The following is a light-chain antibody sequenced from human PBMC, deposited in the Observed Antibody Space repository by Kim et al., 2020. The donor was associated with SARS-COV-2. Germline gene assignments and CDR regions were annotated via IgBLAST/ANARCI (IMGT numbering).Light chain of an antibody. V-gene: IGKV3-15*01. CDR1: QSVSSN. CDR3: HQYKNWPQT. J-gene: IGKJ1*01. Sequence: EIVMTQSPATLSVSPGERATLSCRASQSVSSNLAWSQQKPGQAPRLLIYAASTRDTGIPARFSGSGSRTEFTLTISSLQSEDFAIYYWHQYKNWPQTFGQGTKVDIK. CDR2: AAS.